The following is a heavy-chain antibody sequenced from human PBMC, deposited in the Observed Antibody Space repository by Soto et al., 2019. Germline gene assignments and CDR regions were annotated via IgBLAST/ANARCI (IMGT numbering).Heavy chain of an antibody. CDR3: TKDRVPDGIYSFDY. V-gene: IGHV4-31*03. CDR1: GASITSGGYY. D-gene: IGHD2-15*01. CDR2: IYFSGST. Sequence: SETLSLTCTVSGASITSGGYYWSWIRQHPGKGLEWIGYIYFSGSTYYNPSLKSRITISLDTSKENFSLMLSSVTAADTAVYYCTKDRVPDGIYSFDYWGQGALVTVSS. J-gene: IGHJ4*02.